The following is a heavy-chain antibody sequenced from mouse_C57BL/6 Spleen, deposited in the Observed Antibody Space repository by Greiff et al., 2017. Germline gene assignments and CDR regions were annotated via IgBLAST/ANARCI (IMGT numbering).Heavy chain of an antibody. Sequence: VTLVESGPGLVQPSQSLSITCTVSGFSLTSYGVYWVRQSPGKGLEWLGVIWRGGSTDYNAAFMYRLSITKDNSKSQVFFKMNSLQADDTAIYYCAIQGYDYPIAYWGQGTLITVSA. D-gene: IGHD2-4*01. J-gene: IGHJ3*01. CDR2: IWRGGST. CDR3: AIQGYDYPIAY. CDR1: GFSLTSYG. V-gene: IGHV2-5*01.